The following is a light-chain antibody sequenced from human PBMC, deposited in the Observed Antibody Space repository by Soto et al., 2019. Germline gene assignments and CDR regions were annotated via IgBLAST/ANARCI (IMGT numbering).Light chain of an antibody. Sequence: QSVLTQPSSVSGSPGQSVAISCTGTSRDIEAYDYVSWYQQHPGKAPKLIISEVNKRPSGVSYRFSGSKSGNTASLTISGLQGEDEADYYCCSFAGSYYVFGTGTQLTVL. V-gene: IGLV2-11*01. CDR2: EVN. CDR1: SRDIEAYDY. CDR3: CSFAGSYYV. J-gene: IGLJ1*01.